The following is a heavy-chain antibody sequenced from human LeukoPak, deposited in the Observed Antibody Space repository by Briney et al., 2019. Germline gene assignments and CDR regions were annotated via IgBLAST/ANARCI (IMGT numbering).Heavy chain of an antibody. D-gene: IGHD3-16*01. Sequence: PGGSLRLSCAASVFTFSSHCMSWARQAPWKGLEWVASINHNGNVNYYVDSVKGRFTISRDNAKNSLYLQMSNLRAEDTAVYFCARGGGLDVWGQGATVTVSS. V-gene: IGHV3-7*03. J-gene: IGHJ6*02. CDR1: VFTFSSHC. CDR2: INHNGNVN. CDR3: ARGGGLDV.